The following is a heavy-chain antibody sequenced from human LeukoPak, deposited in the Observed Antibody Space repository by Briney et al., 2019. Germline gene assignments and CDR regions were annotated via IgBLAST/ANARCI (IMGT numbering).Heavy chain of an antibody. CDR1: GFTFSSYA. Sequence: GGSLRLSCAASGFTFSSYAMRWVRQAPGKGLEWVAVISYDGSNKYYADSVRGRFTISRDNSKNTLYLQMNSLRAEDTAVYYCAKDHKDYDSSGDSWGQGTLVTVSS. V-gene: IGHV3-30-3*01. CDR3: AKDHKDYDSSGDS. J-gene: IGHJ4*02. CDR2: ISYDGSNK. D-gene: IGHD3-22*01.